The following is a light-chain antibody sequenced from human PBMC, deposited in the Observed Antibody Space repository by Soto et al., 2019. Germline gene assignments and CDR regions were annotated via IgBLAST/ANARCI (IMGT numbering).Light chain of an antibody. CDR1: QSISNF. V-gene: IGKV1-39*01. CDR3: QQSYSTPRA. J-gene: IGKJ1*01. Sequence: DIQMTQSPSSLSASVGDRVSITCRARQSISNFLNWYQHKPGKAPRLLIYASSILESGVPSRFSGSGSGTDFTLTISSLQPEDVATYYCQQSYSTPRAFGQGTKVELK. CDR2: ASS.